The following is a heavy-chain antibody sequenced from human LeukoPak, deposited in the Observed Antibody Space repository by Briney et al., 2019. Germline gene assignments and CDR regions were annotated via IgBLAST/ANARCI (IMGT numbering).Heavy chain of an antibody. CDR3: ARDLGYRLDY. CDR2: IHSDGSSR. CDR1: GSTFSSYW. Sequence: GGSLRLSCAASGSTFSSYWMHWVRQAPGKGLVWVSLIHSDGSSRNYADSVKGRFTISRDNAKNTLYLQINSLRAEDTAVYYCARDLGYRLDYWGQGILVTVSS. D-gene: IGHD5-18*01. V-gene: IGHV3-74*01. J-gene: IGHJ4*02.